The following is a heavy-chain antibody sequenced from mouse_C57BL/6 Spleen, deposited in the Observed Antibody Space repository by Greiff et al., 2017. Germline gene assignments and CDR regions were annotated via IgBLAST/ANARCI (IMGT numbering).Heavy chain of an antibody. D-gene: IGHD1-1*01. CDR3: ARHPYYGSSLYFDY. CDR2: ISSGGSYT. J-gene: IGHJ2*01. V-gene: IGHV5-6*01. CDR1: GFTFSSYG. Sequence: EVQLVESGGDLVKPGGSLKLSCAASGFTFSSYGMSWVRQTPDKRLEWVATISSGGSYTYYPDSVKGRFTISRDNAKNTLYLQMSSLKSEDTAMYYCARHPYYGSSLYFDYWGQGTTLTVSS.